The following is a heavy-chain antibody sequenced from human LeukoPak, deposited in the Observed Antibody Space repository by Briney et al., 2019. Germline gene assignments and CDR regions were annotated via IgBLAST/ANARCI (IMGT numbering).Heavy chain of an antibody. CDR1: GFTFSSYA. CDR3: AREKKTYYYGSGSFDY. D-gene: IGHD3-10*01. J-gene: IGHJ4*02. Sequence: PGRSLRLSCAASGFTFSSYAMHWVRQAPGKGLEWVAVISHDGSNKYYADSVKGRFTISRDNSKNTLYLQMNSLRAEDTAVYYCAREKKTYYYGSGSFDYWGQGTLVTVSS. V-gene: IGHV3-30*01. CDR2: ISHDGSNK.